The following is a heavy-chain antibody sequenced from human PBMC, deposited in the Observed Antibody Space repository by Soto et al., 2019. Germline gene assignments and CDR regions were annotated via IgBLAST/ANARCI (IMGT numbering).Heavy chain of an antibody. CDR3: SGGVGDAF. D-gene: IGHD1-26*01. J-gene: IGHJ4*02. V-gene: IGHV3-7*04. CDR2: INQDGSEK. CDR1: ESTVSRDW. Sequence: EVHLVESGGGLVQTGGSLRLSCAIFESTVSRDWMNWVRQAPGKGLEWVAHINQDGSEKYYVDSVKGRFTISRDNAKKSLYLQMNSLRPADPSVYYCSGGVGDAFWGQGTLVTVSP.